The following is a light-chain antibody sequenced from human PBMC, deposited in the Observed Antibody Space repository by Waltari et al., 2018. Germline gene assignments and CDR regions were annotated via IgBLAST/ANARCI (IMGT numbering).Light chain of an antibody. J-gene: IGKJ2*01. CDR3: QQYYSTPRYT. V-gene: IGKV4-1*01. Sequence: DIVMTQSPDSLAVSLGERATINCKSSQSVLYSSNNKNYLAWYQQNPGQPPRLLIYGASTRESGVPDRFSGSGSGTDFTLTISSLQAEDVAVYYCQQYYSTPRYTFGQGTKLEIK. CDR1: QSVLYSSNNKNY. CDR2: GAS.